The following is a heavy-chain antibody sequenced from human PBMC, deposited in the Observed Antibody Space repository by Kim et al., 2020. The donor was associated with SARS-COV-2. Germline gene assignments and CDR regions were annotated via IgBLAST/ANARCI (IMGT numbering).Heavy chain of an antibody. Sequence: ASVKVSCKASGYTFTNYGINWVRQAPGQGLEWMGWISTYSGDTNYAQKFQGRVTMTTDTSTSTAYMELRSLRSDDTAVYYCAREFNWSLFFYYYAMDVWGQGTTVTVSS. CDR3: AREFNWSLFFYYYAMDV. CDR2: ISTYSGDT. V-gene: IGHV1-18*01. D-gene: IGHD1-20*01. CDR1: GYTFTNYG. J-gene: IGHJ6*02.